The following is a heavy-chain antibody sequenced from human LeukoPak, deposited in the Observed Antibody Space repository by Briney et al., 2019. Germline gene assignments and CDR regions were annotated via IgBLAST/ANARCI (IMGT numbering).Heavy chain of an antibody. CDR2: ISGSGDST. CDR1: GFTFDNYA. J-gene: IGHJ4*02. Sequence: LGGSLRLSCAASGFTFDNYAMSWVRQAPGKGLEWVSAISGSGDSTYHADSVKGRFIISRDNSKSTVYLQMNSLSADDTAVYYCAKGSAAIRPYYFDYWGQGTLVTVSS. V-gene: IGHV3-23*01. D-gene: IGHD6-13*01. CDR3: AKGSAAIRPYYFDY.